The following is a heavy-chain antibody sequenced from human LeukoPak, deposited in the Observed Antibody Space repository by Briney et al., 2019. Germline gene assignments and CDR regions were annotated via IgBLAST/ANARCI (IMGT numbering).Heavy chain of an antibody. CDR2: TYTGGST. J-gene: IGHJ3*02. D-gene: IGHD4-23*01. Sequence: GGSLRLSCAASGFTVSSNYMGWVRQAPGQGLEWVSVTYTGGSTNHADSVKGRFSISRDNSKNTLYLQMNSLRAEDTAVYYCARVDVVTVGKNAFDIWGQGTMVTVSS. V-gene: IGHV3-53*01. CDR1: GFTVSSNY. CDR3: ARVDVVTVGKNAFDI.